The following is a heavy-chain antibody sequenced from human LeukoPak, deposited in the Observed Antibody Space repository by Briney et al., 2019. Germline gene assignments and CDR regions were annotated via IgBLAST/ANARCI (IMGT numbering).Heavy chain of an antibody. J-gene: IGHJ4*02. CDR2: INHSGST. V-gene: IGHV4-39*07. Sequence: SETLSLTCTVSGDSISSTSYYWDWIRQPPGKGLEWIGEINHSGSTNYNPSLKSRVTISVDTSKNQFSLKLSSVTAADTAVYYCARVGYSSSSFPFDYWGQGTLVTVSS. D-gene: IGHD6-6*01. CDR1: GDSISSTSYY. CDR3: ARVGYSSSSFPFDY.